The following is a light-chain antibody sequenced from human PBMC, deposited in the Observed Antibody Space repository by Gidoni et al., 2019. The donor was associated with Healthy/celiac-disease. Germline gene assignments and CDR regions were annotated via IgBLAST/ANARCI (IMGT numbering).Light chain of an antibody. CDR2: EVS. CDR3: SSYAGSNNVV. Sequence: QSALTQPPSASGSPGQSVPISCTGTSSDVGGYNYVSWYQQHPGKAPKLMIYEVSKRPSGVPDRFSGPKSGNTASLTVSGLQAEDEADYYCSSYAGSNNVVFGGGTKLTVL. V-gene: IGLV2-8*01. CDR1: SSDVGGYNY. J-gene: IGLJ2*01.